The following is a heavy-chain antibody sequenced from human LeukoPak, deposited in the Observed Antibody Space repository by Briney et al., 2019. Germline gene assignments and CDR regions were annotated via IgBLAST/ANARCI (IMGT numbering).Heavy chain of an antibody. D-gene: IGHD5-18*01. CDR3: AKDLRYSYAY. V-gene: IGHV3-23*01. J-gene: IGHJ4*02. CDR2: ISGSGGGT. CDR1: GFTFSTYA. Sequence: GGSLRLSCAASGFTFSTYAMIWVRQAPGKGLEWVSAISGSGGGTYYPDSVKGRFTISRDNSKNTLYLQMNSLRAEDTAVYYCAKDLRYSYAYWGQGTLVTVSS.